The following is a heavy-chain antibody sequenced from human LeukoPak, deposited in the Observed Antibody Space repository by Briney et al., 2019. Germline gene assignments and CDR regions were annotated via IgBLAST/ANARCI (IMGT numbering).Heavy chain of an antibody. V-gene: IGHV4-34*01. CDR3: ARGTYYDFWSGYYLAVTNWFDH. Sequence: SETLSLTCAVYGGTCSGYYWSWIRPAPGKGLEWLGELNHSGSTNYNPSLKSPVTISVDTSKIQFSLKLSSVTAEDTAVYYCARGTYYDFWSGYYLAVTNWFDHWGQGTLVTVSS. CDR2: LNHSGST. CDR1: GGTCSGYY. J-gene: IGHJ5*02. D-gene: IGHD3-3*01.